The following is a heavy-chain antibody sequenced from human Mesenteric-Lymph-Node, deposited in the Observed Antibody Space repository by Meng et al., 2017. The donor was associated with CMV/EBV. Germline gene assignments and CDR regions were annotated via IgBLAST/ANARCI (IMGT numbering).Heavy chain of an antibody. CDR2: IIPIFGTA. V-gene: IGHV1-69*05. Sequence: SVKVSCKASGYTFTDFGISWVRQAPGQGLEWMGGIIPIFGTANYAQKFQGRVTITTDESTSTAYMELSSLRSEDTAVYYCAREFSSSSGPDAFDIWGQGTMVTVSS. J-gene: IGHJ3*02. CDR1: GYTFTDFG. CDR3: AREFSSSSGPDAFDI. D-gene: IGHD6-6*01.